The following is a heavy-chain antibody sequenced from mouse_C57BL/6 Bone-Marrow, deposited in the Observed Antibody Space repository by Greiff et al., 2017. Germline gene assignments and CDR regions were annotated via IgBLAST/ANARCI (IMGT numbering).Heavy chain of an antibody. CDR3: TRDDLYYAMDY. V-gene: IGHV1-15*01. CDR1: GYTFTDYE. Sequence: QVQLKESGAELVRPGASVTLSCKASGYTFTDYEMHWVKQTPVHGLEWIGAIDPETGGTAYNQKFKGKAILTADKSSSTAYMELRSLTSEDSAVYYCTRDDLYYAMDYWGQGTSVTVSS. J-gene: IGHJ4*01. CDR2: IDPETGGT.